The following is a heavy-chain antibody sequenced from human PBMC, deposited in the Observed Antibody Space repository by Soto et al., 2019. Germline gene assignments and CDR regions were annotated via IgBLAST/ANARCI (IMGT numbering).Heavy chain of an antibody. V-gene: IGHV4-34*01. CDR3: VRGRILRLRFGDFDS. Sequence: SETLSLTCTVYGGSFTFSGYYWSWIRQPPGKGLEWIGEINHSGSTNYSPSLASRVTISLDTSKNQFSLDLTSVTAADTAVYYCVRGRILRLRFGDFDSWGQGTLVTVSA. J-gene: IGHJ4*02. D-gene: IGHD5-12*01. CDR1: GGSFTFSGYY. CDR2: INHSGST.